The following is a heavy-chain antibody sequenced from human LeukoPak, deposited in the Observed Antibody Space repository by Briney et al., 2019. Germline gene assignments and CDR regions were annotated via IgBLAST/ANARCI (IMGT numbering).Heavy chain of an antibody. Sequence: PGRSLRLSCAASGFTFSSYGMHWVRQAPGKGLEWVAVIWYDGSNNYYADSVKGRSTISRDNSKNTLYLQMNSLRAEDTAVYYCARDISGRVVYYYYMDVWGKGTTVTVSS. V-gene: IGHV3-33*01. J-gene: IGHJ6*03. CDR3: ARDISGRVVYYYYMDV. CDR2: IWYDGSNN. D-gene: IGHD3-10*01. CDR1: GFTFSSYG.